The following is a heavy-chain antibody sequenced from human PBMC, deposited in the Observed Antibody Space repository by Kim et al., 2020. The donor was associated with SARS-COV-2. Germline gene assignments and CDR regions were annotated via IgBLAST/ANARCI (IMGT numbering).Heavy chain of an antibody. J-gene: IGHJ4*02. CDR1: GGSISSSSYY. Sequence: SETLSLTCTVSGGSISSSSYYWGWIRQPPGKGLEWIGSIYYSGSTYYNPSLKSRVTIPVDTAKNQFSLKLSSVTAADTAVYYCARFTAEYNILTGYYQERDFDYWGQGTLVTVSS. D-gene: IGHD3-9*01. CDR3: ARFTAEYNILTGYYQERDFDY. CDR2: IYYSGST. V-gene: IGHV4-39*01.